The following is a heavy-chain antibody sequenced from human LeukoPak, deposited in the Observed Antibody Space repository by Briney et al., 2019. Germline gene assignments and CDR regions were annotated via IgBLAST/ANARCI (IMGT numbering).Heavy chain of an antibody. Sequence: PGGSLRLSCAASGFTFSSYWMSWVRQAPGKGLEWVANIKQDGSEKYYVDPVKGRFTISRDNSKNTLYLQMNSLRAEDTAVYYCAKGEAWDSSSWIDYWGQGTLVTVSS. CDR3: AKGEAWDSSSWIDY. J-gene: IGHJ4*02. CDR1: GFTFSSYW. CDR2: IKQDGSEK. D-gene: IGHD6-13*01. V-gene: IGHV3-7*03.